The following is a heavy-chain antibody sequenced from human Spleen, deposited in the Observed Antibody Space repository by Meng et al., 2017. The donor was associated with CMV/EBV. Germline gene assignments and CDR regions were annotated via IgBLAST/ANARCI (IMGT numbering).Heavy chain of an antibody. J-gene: IGHJ3*02. CDR2: ISGSGGST. CDR1: GFTFSSYS. D-gene: IGHD6-19*01. Sequence: GESLKISCAASGFTFSSYSMSWVRQAPGKGLEWVSAISGSGGSTYYADSVKGRFTISRDNSKNTLYLQMNSLRAEDTAVYYCATDGRRQWLERDPFDIWGQGTMVTVSS. CDR3: ATDGRRQWLERDPFDI. V-gene: IGHV3-23*01.